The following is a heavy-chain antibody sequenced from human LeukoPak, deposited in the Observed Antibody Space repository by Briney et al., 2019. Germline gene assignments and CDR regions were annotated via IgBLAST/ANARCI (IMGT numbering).Heavy chain of an antibody. D-gene: IGHD3-9*01. Sequence: GGSLRLSCAASGFTFSSYSMNWVRQAPGKGLEWVSYISSSGSTIYYADSVKGRFTISRDNAKNSLYLQMNSLRAEDTAVYYCSRGDYYDILTGYYGAALDLWGRGTLVTVSS. CDR1: GFTFSSYS. CDR2: ISSSGSTI. J-gene: IGHJ2*01. V-gene: IGHV3-48*04. CDR3: SRGDYYDILTGYYGAALDL.